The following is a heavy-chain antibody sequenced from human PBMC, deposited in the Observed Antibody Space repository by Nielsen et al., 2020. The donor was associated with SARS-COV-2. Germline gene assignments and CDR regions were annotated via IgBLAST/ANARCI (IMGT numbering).Heavy chain of an antibody. Sequence: GGSLRLSCAASGFTFSSYGMHWVRQAPGKGLEWVAIIWYDGSNKYYADSVKGRFTISRHNSKNTLYLQMNSLRAEDTAVYYCARDVVVRGVVVWGQGTTVTVSS. J-gene: IGHJ6*02. CDR1: GFTFSSYG. V-gene: IGHV3-30*02. CDR3: ARDVVVRGVVV. D-gene: IGHD3-10*01. CDR2: IWYDGSNK.